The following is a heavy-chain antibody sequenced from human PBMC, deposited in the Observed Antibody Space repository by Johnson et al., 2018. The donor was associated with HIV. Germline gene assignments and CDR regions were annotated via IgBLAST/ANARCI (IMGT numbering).Heavy chain of an antibody. CDR3: ARGECTYGVCYTKVDGVDI. J-gene: IGHJ3*02. Sequence: VQLVESGGALVQPGGSLRLSCAASGFTFSSHWMHWVRQAPGKGLVWVSRINSDGSIISYADSVKGRLTISRDNAKNTLFMQMNSLRPADTSVYYCARGECTYGVCYTKVDGVDIWGQGTMVTVSS. D-gene: IGHD2-8*01. V-gene: IGHV3-74*01. CDR1: GFTFSSHW. CDR2: INSDGSII.